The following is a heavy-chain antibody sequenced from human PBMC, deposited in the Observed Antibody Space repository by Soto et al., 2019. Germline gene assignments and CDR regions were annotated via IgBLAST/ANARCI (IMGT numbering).Heavy chain of an antibody. J-gene: IGHJ6*02. CDR1: GFTFSSYA. V-gene: IGHV3-30-3*01. CDR3: ARSYSSGWYGRNYYYYGMDV. Sequence: MRLSCAASGFTFSSYAMHWVRQAPGKGLEWVAVISYDGSNKYYADSVKGRFTISRDNSKNTLYLQMNSLRAEDTAVYYCARSYSSGWYGRNYYYYGMDVWGQGTTVTVSS. CDR2: ISYDGSNK. D-gene: IGHD6-19*01.